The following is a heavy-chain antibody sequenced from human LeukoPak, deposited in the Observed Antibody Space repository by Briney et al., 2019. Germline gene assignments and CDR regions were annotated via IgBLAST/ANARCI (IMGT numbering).Heavy chain of an antibody. V-gene: IGHV1-2*02. CDR1: GYTFTGYY. D-gene: IGHD6-6*01. J-gene: IGHJ4*02. CDR2: INPNSGGT. Sequence: ASVKVSCKASGYTFTGYYMHWVRQAPGQGLEWMGWINPNSGGTNYAQKFQGRVTITADKPTSTAYMELSSLRSEDTAVYYCARDSEQLVDYWGQGTLVTVSS. CDR3: ARDSEQLVDY.